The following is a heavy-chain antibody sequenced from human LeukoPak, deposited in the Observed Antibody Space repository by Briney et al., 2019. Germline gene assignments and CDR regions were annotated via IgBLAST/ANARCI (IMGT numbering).Heavy chain of an antibody. D-gene: IGHD3-16*01. Sequence: GGSLRLSCAASGFTFRSYSMNWVRQAPGKGLEWVSYISSSSSTIYYADSVKGRFTISRDNAKNSLYLQMNSLRDEDTAVYYCARDSTGEVLKVNWFDPWGQGTLVTVSS. CDR2: ISSSSSTI. V-gene: IGHV3-48*02. J-gene: IGHJ5*02. CDR3: ARDSTGEVLKVNWFDP. CDR1: GFTFRSYS.